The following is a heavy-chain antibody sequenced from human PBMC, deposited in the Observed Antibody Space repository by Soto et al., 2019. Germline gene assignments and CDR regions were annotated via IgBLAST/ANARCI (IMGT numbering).Heavy chain of an antibody. D-gene: IGHD4-17*01. CDR2: INHSGST. Sequence: SETLSLTCAVYGGSFSGYYWSWIRQPPGKGLEWIGEINHSGSTNYNPSLKGRVTISVDTSKNQFSLKLSSVTAADTAVYYCARDYGDYGNYYYYMDVWGKGTTVTVSS. V-gene: IGHV4-34*01. J-gene: IGHJ6*03. CDR1: GGSFSGYY. CDR3: ARDYGDYGNYYYYMDV.